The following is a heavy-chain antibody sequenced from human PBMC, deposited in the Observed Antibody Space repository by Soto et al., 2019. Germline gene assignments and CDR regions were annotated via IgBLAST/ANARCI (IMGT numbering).Heavy chain of an antibody. V-gene: IGHV3-15*01. Sequence: GGSLRLSCAASGFTFSNAWMSWVRQALGKGLEWVGRIKSKTDGGTTDYAAPGKGRFTISRDDSKNTLYLQMTSLKTEDTAVYYCTTSPGLRYFDWSIRGDAFDIWGQGTMVTVSS. CDR3: TTSPGLRYFDWSIRGDAFDI. J-gene: IGHJ3*02. D-gene: IGHD3-9*01. CDR2: IKSKTDGGTT. CDR1: GFTFSNAW.